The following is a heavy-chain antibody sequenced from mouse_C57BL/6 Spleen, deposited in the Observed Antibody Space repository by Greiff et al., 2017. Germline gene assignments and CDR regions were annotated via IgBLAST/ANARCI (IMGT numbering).Heavy chain of an antibody. CDR1: GYSFTSYY. Sequence: QVQLKESGPELVKPGASVKISCKASGYSFTSYYIHWVKQRPGQGLEWIGWIYPGSGNTKYNEKFKGKATLTADTSSSTAYMQLSSLTSEDSAVYYCAREGGNYGAMDYWGQGTSVTVSS. CDR3: AREGGNYGAMDY. CDR2: IYPGSGNT. J-gene: IGHJ4*01. V-gene: IGHV1-66*01. D-gene: IGHD2-1*01.